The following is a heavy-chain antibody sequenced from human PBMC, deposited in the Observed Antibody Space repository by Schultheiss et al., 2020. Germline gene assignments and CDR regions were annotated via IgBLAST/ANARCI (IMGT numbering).Heavy chain of an antibody. CDR3: ARDGDYGGNRAFDI. J-gene: IGHJ3*02. Sequence: SETLSLTCAVYGGSFSGYYWSWIRQPPGKGLEWIGSIYYSGSTNYNPSLKSRVTISVDTSKNQFSLKLSSVTAADTAVYYCARDGDYGGNRAFDIWGQGTMVTVSS. CDR2: IYYSGST. CDR1: GGSFSGYY. V-gene: IGHV4-34*11. D-gene: IGHD4-23*01.